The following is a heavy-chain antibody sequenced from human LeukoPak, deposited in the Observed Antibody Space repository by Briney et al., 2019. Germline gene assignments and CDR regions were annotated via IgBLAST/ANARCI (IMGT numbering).Heavy chain of an antibody. CDR2: IYSNGNT. J-gene: IGHJ4*02. D-gene: IGHD3-10*01. Sequence: GGSLRLSCVDLGGRRIIKKKSWVRQAPGKGLEWVSVIYSNGNTYYADSLKGRFTISRDNSKNTVYLHMNNLRAEDTAMYYCARDRAGRFDYWGQGTLVTVSS. CDR1: GRRIIKK. V-gene: IGHV3-53*01. CDR3: ARDRAGRFDY.